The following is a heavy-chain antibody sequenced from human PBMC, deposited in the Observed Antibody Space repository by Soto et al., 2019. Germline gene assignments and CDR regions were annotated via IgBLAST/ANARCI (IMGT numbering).Heavy chain of an antibody. J-gene: IGHJ4*02. CDR3: ASVPIWCGSSSCYTEGFDS. V-gene: IGHV3-23*01. D-gene: IGHD2-2*01. Sequence: EVQLLDSGGGWVQPGGSLRLSCVASGFVFSDYAMSWVRQAPGKGLEWVSAISAGGSETYYADSVKGRFTVSRVNSASTLYLQMNTLRAEDTAIYYCASVPIWCGSSSCYTEGFDSWGQGTLVTVSS. CDR2: ISAGGSET. CDR1: GFVFSDYA.